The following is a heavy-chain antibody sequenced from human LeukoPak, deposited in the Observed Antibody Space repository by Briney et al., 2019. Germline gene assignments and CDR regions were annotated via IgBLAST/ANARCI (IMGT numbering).Heavy chain of an antibody. Sequence: ASVKVSFKSSGYTFTSYGISWVRQAPGQGLEWMGWISAYNGNTNYAQKLQGRVTMATDTSTSTAYMELRSLRSDDTAVYYCARTKGSGPYSSSYNWFDPWGQGILVTVSS. CDR2: ISAYNGNT. CDR3: ARTKGSGPYSSSYNWFDP. D-gene: IGHD6-6*01. CDR1: GYTFTSYG. J-gene: IGHJ5*02. V-gene: IGHV1-18*01.